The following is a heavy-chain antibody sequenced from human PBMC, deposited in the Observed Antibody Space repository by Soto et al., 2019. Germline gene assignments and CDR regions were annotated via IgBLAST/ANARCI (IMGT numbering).Heavy chain of an antibody. D-gene: IGHD2-2*01. J-gene: IGHJ4*02. Sequence: PGGSLRLSCAASGFTFSNYDMSWVRQAPGKGLEWVSTISGSGGVTYYADFVKGRFTISRDNSKNTLSLQMNSLRAEDTAVYYCAKARGSRTPAPGTYWGQGILVTVSS. CDR1: GFTFSNYD. V-gene: IGHV3-23*01. CDR3: AKARGSRTPAPGTY. CDR2: ISGSGGVT.